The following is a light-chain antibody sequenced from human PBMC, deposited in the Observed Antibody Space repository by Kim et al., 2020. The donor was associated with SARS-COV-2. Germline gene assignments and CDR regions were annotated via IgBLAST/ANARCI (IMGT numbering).Light chain of an antibody. CDR1: QSIYSY. Sequence: SSAGDRSTIPCRASQSIYSYLAWYQQKPGKVPRILIYKASTLESGVPARFSGSESGTDFTLTISSLQPDDFATYYCQQLYTYPLTFGQGTRLDIK. CDR2: KAS. V-gene: IGKV1-5*03. J-gene: IGKJ5*01. CDR3: QQLYTYPLT.